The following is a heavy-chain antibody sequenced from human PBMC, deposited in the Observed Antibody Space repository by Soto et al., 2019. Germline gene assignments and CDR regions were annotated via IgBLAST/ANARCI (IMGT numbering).Heavy chain of an antibody. CDR3: ASWTDRPYNWFDP. D-gene: IGHD1-1*01. V-gene: IGHV1-69*01. CDR2: IIPIFGTA. Sequence: QVQLVQSGAEVKKPGSSVKVSCKASGGTFSSYAISWVRQAPGQGLEWLGGIIPIFGTANYAQKFQGRVTITADESTSTADMELSSLRSEDTAVYYCASWTDRPYNWFDPWGQVTLVTVSS. CDR1: GGTFSSYA. J-gene: IGHJ5*02.